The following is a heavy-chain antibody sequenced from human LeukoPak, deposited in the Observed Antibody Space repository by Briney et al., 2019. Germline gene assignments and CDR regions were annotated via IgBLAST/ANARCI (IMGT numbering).Heavy chain of an antibody. CDR2: ISTSGSTI. Sequence: GGSLRLSCAASGFTFSRYEMNWVRQAPGKGLEWVSYISTSGSTIDYADSVEGRFTISRDNAKNSLYLQMNSLRAEDTAVYYCARYIVAADYWGQGTLVTVSS. D-gene: IGHD5-12*01. J-gene: IGHJ4*02. V-gene: IGHV3-48*03. CDR3: ARYIVAADY. CDR1: GFTFSRYE.